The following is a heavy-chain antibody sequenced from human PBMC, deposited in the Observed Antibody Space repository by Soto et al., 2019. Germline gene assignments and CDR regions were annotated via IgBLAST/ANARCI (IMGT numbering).Heavy chain of an antibody. CDR2: INHSGST. D-gene: IGHD5-12*01. V-gene: IGHV4-34*01. J-gene: IGHJ4*02. CDR1: GGYFSGYY. CDR3: NFRDRGYELVGHFDC. Sequence: ETLSLTFAVYGGYFSGYYWSWIRQPPGKGLEWIGEINHSGSTNYNPSLKSRVTISVDTSKNQFSLKLSSVTAADTAVYYCNFRDRGYELVGHFDCWGQGTMVTVSS.